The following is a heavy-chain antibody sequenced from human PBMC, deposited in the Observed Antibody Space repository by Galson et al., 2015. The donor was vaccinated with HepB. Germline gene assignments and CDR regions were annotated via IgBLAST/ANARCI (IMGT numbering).Heavy chain of an antibody. Sequence: SLRLSCAASGFTFSSYWMSWVRQAPGKGLEWVANIKQDGSEKYYVDSVKGRFTISRDNAKNSLYLQMNSLRAEDTAVYYCARVPYYDSSGYYYGGDAFDIWGQGTMVTVSS. CDR3: ARVPYYDSSGYYYGGDAFDI. CDR1: GFTFSSYW. CDR2: IKQDGSEK. V-gene: IGHV3-7*03. D-gene: IGHD3-22*01. J-gene: IGHJ3*02.